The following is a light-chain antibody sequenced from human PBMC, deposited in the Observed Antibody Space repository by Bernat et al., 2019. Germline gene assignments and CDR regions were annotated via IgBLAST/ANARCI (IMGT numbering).Light chain of an antibody. V-gene: IGKV1-39*01. Sequence: DTQMTQSPSSLSASIGDRVTITCLASQTISTYLSWFQQKPGKAPTLLIYAASSLQSGVPSRFSGSGSGTDFTLTISNLQPEDFAIYYCHQTSKIPWTFGQGTTVEMK. J-gene: IGKJ1*01. CDR3: HQTSKIPWT. CDR2: AAS. CDR1: QTISTY.